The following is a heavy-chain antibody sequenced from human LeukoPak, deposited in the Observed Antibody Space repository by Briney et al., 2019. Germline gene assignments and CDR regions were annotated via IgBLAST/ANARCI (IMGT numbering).Heavy chain of an antibody. D-gene: IGHD1-26*01. Sequence: GGSLRLSCAASGFTFSSHSMNWVRQAPGKGLEWVSSISSSSSYIYYADSVKGRFTISRDNAKNSLYLQMNSLRAEDTAVYYCARVVGATVDYWGQGTLVTVSS. V-gene: IGHV3-21*01. CDR1: GFTFSSHS. J-gene: IGHJ4*02. CDR3: ARVVGATVDY. CDR2: ISSSSSYI.